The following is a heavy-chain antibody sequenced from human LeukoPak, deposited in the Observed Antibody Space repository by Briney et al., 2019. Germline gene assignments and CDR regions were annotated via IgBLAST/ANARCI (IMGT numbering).Heavy chain of an antibody. CDR1: GGSISSYY. J-gene: IGHJ4*02. Sequence: TSETLSLTCTVSGGSISSYYWSWIRQPPGKGLEWIGYIYYSGTTNYNPSLESRVTILVDTSKNQFSLNLSSVTAADTAVYYCARRGIAAAGYDYWGQGTLVTVSS. V-gene: IGHV4-59*08. CDR2: IYYSGTT. D-gene: IGHD6-13*01. CDR3: ARRGIAAAGYDY.